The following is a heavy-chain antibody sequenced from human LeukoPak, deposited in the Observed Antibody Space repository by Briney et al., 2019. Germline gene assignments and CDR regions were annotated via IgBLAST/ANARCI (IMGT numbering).Heavy chain of an antibody. D-gene: IGHD6-19*01. J-gene: IGHJ4*02. CDR1: GLIFNNYA. CDR2: ISWNSGTI. CDR3: AKDNRRHYTSGPNPDSLH. Sequence: GGSLRLSCAGSGLIFNNYAMHWVRQPPGKGLEWVSGISWNSGTIDYADSVRGRFTISRDNAKNPLYLQMDSLRVEDTAFYYCAKDNRRHYTSGPNPDSLHWGQGALVTVSS. V-gene: IGHV3-9*01.